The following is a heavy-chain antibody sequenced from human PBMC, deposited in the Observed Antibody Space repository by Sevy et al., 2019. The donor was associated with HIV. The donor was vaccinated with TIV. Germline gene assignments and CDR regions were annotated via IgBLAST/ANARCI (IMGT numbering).Heavy chain of an antibody. D-gene: IGHD1-26*01. V-gene: IGHV3-15*01. CDR1: GFIFSDYY. J-gene: IGHJ4*02. CDR2: IKSKTDGGTT. CDR3: TTEGDILIDY. Sequence: GGSLRLSCAASGFIFSDYYMSWIRQAPGKGLEWVGRIKSKTDGGTTDYAAPVKGRFTISRDDSKNTLYLQMNSLKTEDTAVYYCTTEGDILIDYWGQGTLVTVSS.